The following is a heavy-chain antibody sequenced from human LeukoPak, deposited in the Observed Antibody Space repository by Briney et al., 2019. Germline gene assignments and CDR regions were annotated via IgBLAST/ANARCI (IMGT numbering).Heavy chain of an antibody. J-gene: IGHJ5*02. V-gene: IGHV1-8*03. Sequence: ASVKVSCKASGYTFIRYDINWVRQATGQGLEWIGWMNPNSGNTGYAQKFQGRVTFTRNTSISTSYMELSSLKSEDTAVYYCARMSYYDSSGDNWFDPWGQGTLVTVSS. CDR1: GYTFIRYD. CDR2: MNPNSGNT. CDR3: ARMSYYDSSGDNWFDP. D-gene: IGHD3-22*01.